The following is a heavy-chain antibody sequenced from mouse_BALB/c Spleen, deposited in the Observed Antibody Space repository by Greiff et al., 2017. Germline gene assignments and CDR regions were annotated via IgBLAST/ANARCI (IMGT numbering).Heavy chain of an antibody. CDR3: ARGGENYYGYVGFAY. CDR2: INSNGGST. Sequence: EVQRVESGGGLVQPGGSLKLSCAASGFTFSSYGMSWVRQTPDKRLELVATINSNGGSTYYPDSVKGRFTISRDNAKNTLYLQMSSLKSEDTAMYYCARGGENYYGYVGFAYWGQGTLVTVSA. V-gene: IGHV5-6-3*01. D-gene: IGHD1-2*01. J-gene: IGHJ3*01. CDR1: GFTFSSYG.